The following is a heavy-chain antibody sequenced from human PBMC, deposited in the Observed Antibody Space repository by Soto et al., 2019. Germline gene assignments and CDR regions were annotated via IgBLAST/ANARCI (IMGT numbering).Heavy chain of an antibody. CDR1: GFTFSSYA. D-gene: IGHD3-22*01. V-gene: IGHV3-23*01. Sequence: EVQLLESGGGLVQPGGSLRLSCAASGFTFSSYAMSWVRQAPGKGLEWVSAISGSGGSTYYADSVKGRFTISRDNSNNTLYLQMHSLRAEDTAVYYCAKGGPYYYDSSGYYDYWGLGTLVTVSS. J-gene: IGHJ4*02. CDR2: ISGSGGST. CDR3: AKGGPYYYDSSGYYDY.